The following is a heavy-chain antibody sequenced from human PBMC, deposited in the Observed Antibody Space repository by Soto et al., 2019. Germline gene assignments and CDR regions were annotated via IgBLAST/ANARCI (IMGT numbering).Heavy chain of an antibody. Sequence: QLQLQESGPGLVMPSETLSLTCTVSGDSISGSPYFWGWIRQPPGKRLEWIGSIFYDGYTIYTPSVRSRVTISVDTSKNQFSLKLTSVAVADTATYFCARLQSAVPHYWGQGTLVTVSS. CDR3: ARLQSAVPHY. CDR1: GDSISGSPYF. D-gene: IGHD6-13*01. J-gene: IGHJ4*02. V-gene: IGHV4-39*01. CDR2: IFYDGYT.